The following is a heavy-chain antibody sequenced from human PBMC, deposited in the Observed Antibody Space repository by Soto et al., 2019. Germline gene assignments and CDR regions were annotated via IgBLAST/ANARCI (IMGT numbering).Heavy chain of an antibody. J-gene: IGHJ4*02. CDR3: ASNRKYYYDSSGYYNY. CDR2: FDPEDGET. Sequence: ASVKVSCKVSGYTLTELSRHWVRQAPGKGLEWMGGFDPEDGETIYAQKFQGRVTMTEDTSTDTAYMELSSLRSEDTAVYYCASNRKYYYDSSGYYNYWGQGALVTVSS. CDR1: GYTLTELS. V-gene: IGHV1-24*01. D-gene: IGHD3-22*01.